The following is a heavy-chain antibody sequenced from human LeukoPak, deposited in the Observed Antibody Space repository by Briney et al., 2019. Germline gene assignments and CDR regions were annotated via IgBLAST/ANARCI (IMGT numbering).Heavy chain of an antibody. J-gene: IGHJ3*02. CDR1: GFTFSNYA. CDR3: AKLAAWDAFDI. Sequence: GGSLRLSCTTSGFTFSNYAMSWVRQAPGKGLEWVSAISGGGGSTYYADSVKGRFTISRDNSKNTLYLQMNSLRAEDTAVYYCAKLAAWDAFDIWGQGTMVTVSS. CDR2: ISGGGGST. V-gene: IGHV3-23*01.